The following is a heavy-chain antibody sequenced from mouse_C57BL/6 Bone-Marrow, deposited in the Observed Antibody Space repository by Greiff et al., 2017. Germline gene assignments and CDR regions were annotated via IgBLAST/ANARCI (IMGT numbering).Heavy chain of an antibody. V-gene: IGHV5-4*03. D-gene: IGHD1-1*01. CDR3: ARVVYYYGSSFDY. J-gene: IGHJ2*01. CDR2: ISDGGSYT. CDR1: GFTFSSYS. Sequence: EVKLMESGGGLVKPGGSLKLSCAASGFTFSSYSMSWVRQTPEKRLEWVATISDGGSYTYYPDNVKGRFTISRDNAKNNLYLQMSHLKSEDTAMYNCARVVYYYGSSFDYWGQGTTLTVSS.